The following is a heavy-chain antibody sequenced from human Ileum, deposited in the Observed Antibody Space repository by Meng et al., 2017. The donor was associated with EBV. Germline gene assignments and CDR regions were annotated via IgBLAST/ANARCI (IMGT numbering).Heavy chain of an antibody. CDR1: GFSLSTDRAG. CDR2: IYWDDDK. V-gene: IGHV2-5*02. CDR3: AHRIPGPLDY. J-gene: IGHJ4*02. Sequence: QITLKESGPNLVKPTQTLTLTCTFSGFSLSTDRAGVGWVRQPPGEALEWLANIYWDDDKRYTPSLKSRLTITKDTSKNQVVLTMTNMDPGDTATYYCAHRIPGPLDYWGQGILVTVSS.